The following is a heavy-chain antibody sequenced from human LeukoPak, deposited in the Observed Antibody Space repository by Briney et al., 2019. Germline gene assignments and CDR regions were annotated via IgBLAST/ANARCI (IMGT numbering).Heavy chain of an antibody. CDR1: GYTFTSYG. J-gene: IGHJ3*02. D-gene: IGHD3-9*01. CDR3: ARGNFDCLLLRAFDI. V-gene: IGHV1-18*04. CDR2: ISAYNGNT. Sequence: ASVKVSCKASGYTFTSYGISWVRQAPGQGLEWMGWISAYNGNTNYAQKLQGRVTMNTATSTTTASMHLTRLRSDDPAVYYCARGNFDCLLLRAFDIWGQGTMVTVSS.